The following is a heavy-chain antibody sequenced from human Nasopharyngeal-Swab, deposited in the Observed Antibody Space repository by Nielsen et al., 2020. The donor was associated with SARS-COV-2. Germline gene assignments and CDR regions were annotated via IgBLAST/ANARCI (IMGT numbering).Heavy chain of an antibody. D-gene: IGHD5-18*01. CDR3: ARAEGYSYGPLIYYYYMDV. J-gene: IGHJ6*03. CDR2: ISYDGSNK. Sequence: VRQGPGKGLEWGAVISYDGSNKYYADSVKGRFTISRDNSKNTLYLQMNSLRAEDTAVYYCARAEGYSYGPLIYYYYMDVWGKGTTVTVSS. V-gene: IGHV3-30-3*01.